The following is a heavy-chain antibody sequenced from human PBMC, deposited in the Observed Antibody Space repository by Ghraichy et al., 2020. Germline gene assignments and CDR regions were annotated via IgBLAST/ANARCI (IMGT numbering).Heavy chain of an antibody. D-gene: IGHD4-23*01. CDR3: ARQSSYGGNIFDY. Sequence: GGSLRLSCAASGFTFSSYAMSWVRQAPGKGLEWVSAISGSGGSTYYADSVKGRFTISRDNSKNTLYLQMNSLRAEDTAVYYCARQSSYGGNIFDYWGQGTLVTVSS. CDR2: ISGSGGST. V-gene: IGHV3-23*01. CDR1: GFTFSSYA. J-gene: IGHJ4*02.